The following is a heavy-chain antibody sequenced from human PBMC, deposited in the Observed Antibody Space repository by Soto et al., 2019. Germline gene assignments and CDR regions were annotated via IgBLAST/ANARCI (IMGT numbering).Heavy chain of an antibody. D-gene: IGHD6-19*01. CDR3: ATTTPLLYSSGWYPQGKFDY. CDR1: GFTFDDYA. V-gene: IGHV3-9*01. CDR2: ISWNRGSI. J-gene: IGHJ4*02. Sequence: EVQLVESWGGLVQPGRSLRLSCAASGFTFDDYAMHWVRQAPGKGLEWVSGISWNRGSIGYANSVKGRITISRDNAKKYLYLQMNSLRAEDTALYYCATTTPLLYSSGWYPQGKFDYRGQGTMVTVSS.